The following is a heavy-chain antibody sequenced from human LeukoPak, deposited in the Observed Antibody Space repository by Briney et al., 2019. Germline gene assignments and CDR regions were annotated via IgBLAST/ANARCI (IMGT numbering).Heavy chain of an antibody. CDR3: ARGGITMIVVVI. CDR2: IIPILGIA. Sequence: SVKVSRKASGGTFSSYAISWVRQAPGQGLECMGSIIPILGIANSAQKFQGDITITEDKPKSTAYMELSSLGYDDTAVYYCARGGITMIVVVIWGQGTLVTVSS. D-gene: IGHD3-22*01. V-gene: IGHV1-69*04. CDR1: GGTFSSYA. J-gene: IGHJ4*02.